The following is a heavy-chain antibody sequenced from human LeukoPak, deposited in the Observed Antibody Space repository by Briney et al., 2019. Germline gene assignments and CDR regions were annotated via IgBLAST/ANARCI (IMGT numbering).Heavy chain of an antibody. J-gene: IGHJ6*03. V-gene: IGHV1-46*01. D-gene: IGHD6-6*01. CDR2: INPSGGST. CDR1: GYSFTSYW. Sequence: PGESLKISCKGSGYSFTSYWIGWVRQAPGQGLEWMGIINPSGGSTSYAQKFQGRVTMTRGMSTSTVYMELSSLRSEDTAVYYCARDLLHYAARPKYYMDVWGKGTTVTVSS. CDR3: ARDLLHYAARPKYYMDV.